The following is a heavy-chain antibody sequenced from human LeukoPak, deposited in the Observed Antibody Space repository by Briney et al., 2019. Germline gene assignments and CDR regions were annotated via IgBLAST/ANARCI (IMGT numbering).Heavy chain of an antibody. V-gene: IGHV3-74*01. CDR2: INTDGTVT. Sequence: GGFLRLSCAASGFTFSKYWMLWVRQAPGKGLESVSRINTDGTVTTYAHSVKGRFTVSRDNAGNTMFLQMNSVRDEDTAVYYCATKQWLAPPPDSWGQGTPVTVSS. D-gene: IGHD6-19*01. J-gene: IGHJ4*02. CDR3: ATKQWLAPPPDS. CDR1: GFTFSKYW.